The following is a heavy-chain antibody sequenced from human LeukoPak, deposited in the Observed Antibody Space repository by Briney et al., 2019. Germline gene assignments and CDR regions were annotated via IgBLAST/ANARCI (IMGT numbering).Heavy chain of an antibody. Sequence: PGGSLRLSCAASGFNFSNYAMTWVRQAPGRGLEWVSAVTASSSNTYYADSVKGRFTISRDNSKNMLYLEMNSLRVEDTAIYYCAKDRSSTTSCSNYWGRGTLVTVSS. CDR1: GFNFSNYA. D-gene: IGHD2-2*01. CDR2: VTASSSNT. V-gene: IGHV3-23*01. CDR3: AKDRSSTTSCSNY. J-gene: IGHJ4*02.